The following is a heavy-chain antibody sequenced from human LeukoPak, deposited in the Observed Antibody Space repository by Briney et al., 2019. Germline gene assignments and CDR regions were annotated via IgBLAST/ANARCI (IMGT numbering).Heavy chain of an antibody. CDR3: APNWASLAAFDI. V-gene: IGHV3-15*01. Sequence: PGGSLRLSCAASGFIFSKAWVTWVRQAPGKGLEWVGRIRSKTDGGTADYAAPVKGKFSISRDDSKNTLYLQINSLKTEDTAVYYCAPNWASLAAFDIWGQGTKVTVSS. J-gene: IGHJ3*02. CDR1: GFIFSKAW. CDR2: IRSKTDGGTA. D-gene: IGHD7-27*01.